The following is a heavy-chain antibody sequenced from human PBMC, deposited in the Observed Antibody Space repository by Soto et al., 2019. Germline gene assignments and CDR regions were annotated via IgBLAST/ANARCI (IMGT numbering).Heavy chain of an antibody. Sequence: GGSLRLSCAASGFTFSNAWMNWVRQAPGKGLEWVGRIKSKTDGGTTDYAAPVKGRFTISRDDSKNTLYLQMNSLKTEDTAVYYCTTEDDIVVVVAAEPDYYGMDVWGQGTTVTVSS. CDR3: TTEDDIVVVVAAEPDYYGMDV. CDR2: IKSKTDGGTT. V-gene: IGHV3-15*07. CDR1: GFTFSNAW. J-gene: IGHJ6*02. D-gene: IGHD2-15*01.